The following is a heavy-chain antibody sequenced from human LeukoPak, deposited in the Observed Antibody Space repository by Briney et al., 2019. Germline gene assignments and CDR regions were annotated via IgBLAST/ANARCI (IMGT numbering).Heavy chain of an antibody. Sequence: SETLSLTCAVYGESFSGYYWSWIRQSPGKGLEWIGEINHSGITNYHPSLKSRVTILVDTSKNQFSLKLSSETAADTAVYYCARGGTVYSYGFLSYWGQGTLVTVSS. CDR1: GESFSGYY. CDR2: INHSGIT. J-gene: IGHJ4*02. CDR3: ARGGTVYSYGFLSY. V-gene: IGHV4-34*01. D-gene: IGHD5-18*01.